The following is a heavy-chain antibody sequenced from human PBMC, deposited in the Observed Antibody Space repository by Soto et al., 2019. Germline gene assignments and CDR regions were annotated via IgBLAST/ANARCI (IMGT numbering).Heavy chain of an antibody. D-gene: IGHD1-7*01. J-gene: IGHJ6*03. CDR2: TYYRSRWYN. Sequence: SQTLSLTCAISGDSVSSNNAAWNWIRQSPSRGLEWLGRTYYRSRWYNDYAVSVKSRITVNPDTSKNQFSLQLTSVAPEDTAVYYCAGTTSHYWYYMDVWGKGTTVTVSS. V-gene: IGHV6-1*01. CDR1: GDSVSSNNAA. CDR3: AGTTSHYWYYMDV.